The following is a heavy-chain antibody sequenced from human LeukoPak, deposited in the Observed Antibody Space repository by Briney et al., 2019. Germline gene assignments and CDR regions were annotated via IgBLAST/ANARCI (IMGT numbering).Heavy chain of an antibody. Sequence: SETLSLTCSVSGGSISSYYWSWIRQPPGKGLEWIGYIYYNGSTNYNPSLKSRVTISVDTSKNQFSLKLSSVTAADTAVYYCARASYSVAYFDYWGQGTLVTVSS. CDR1: GGSISSYY. CDR2: IYYNGST. V-gene: IGHV4-59*01. J-gene: IGHJ4*02. CDR3: ARASYSVAYFDY. D-gene: IGHD4-11*01.